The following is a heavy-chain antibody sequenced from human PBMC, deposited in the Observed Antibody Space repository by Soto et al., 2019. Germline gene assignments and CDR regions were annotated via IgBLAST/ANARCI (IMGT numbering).Heavy chain of an antibody. CDR1: GLTFSSYE. J-gene: IGHJ4*02. CDR3: ARDYSSGGYYWQYFDY. CDR2: ISSSGSTI. Sequence: GGSLRLSCAASGLTFSSYEMNWVRQAPGKGLEWVSYISSSGSTIYYADSVKGRFTISRDNAKNSLYLQMNSLRAEDTAVYYCARDYSSGGYYWQYFDYWGQGTLVTV. V-gene: IGHV3-48*03. D-gene: IGHD3-22*01.